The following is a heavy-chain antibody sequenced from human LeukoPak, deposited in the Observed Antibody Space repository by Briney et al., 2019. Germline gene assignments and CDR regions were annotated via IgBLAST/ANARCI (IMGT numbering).Heavy chain of an antibody. CDR1: GFTFSSYG. D-gene: IGHD5-24*01. V-gene: IGHV3-33*01. CDR2: IWYGGSNK. J-gene: IGHJ1*01. Sequence: GRSLRLSCAASGFTFSSYGMHWVRQAPGKGLEWVAVIWYGGSNKYYGDSVKGRFTISRDNSKKTLYLQMNRLRVEDTAVYFCARGDGYNDAEYLQHWGQGTLVTVS. CDR3: ARGDGYNDAEYLQH.